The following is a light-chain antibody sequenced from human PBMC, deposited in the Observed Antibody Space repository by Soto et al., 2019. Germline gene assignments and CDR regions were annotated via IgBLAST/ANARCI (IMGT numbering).Light chain of an antibody. CDR1: QSVSSY. J-gene: IGKJ4*01. CDR3: QQRSNWPQVT. CDR2: DAS. V-gene: IGKV3-11*01. Sequence: EIVFTQSPATLSLSPGERATLSCRASQSVSSYLAWYQQKPGQAPRLLIYDASNRATGIPARFSGSGSGTDFTLTISSLEPEDFAVYYCQQRSNWPQVTFGGGTKVDIK.